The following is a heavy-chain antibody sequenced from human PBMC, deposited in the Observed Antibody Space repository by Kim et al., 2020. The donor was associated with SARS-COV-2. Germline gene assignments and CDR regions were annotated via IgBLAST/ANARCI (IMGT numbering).Heavy chain of an antibody. Sequence: GGSLRLSCAASGFTFSSYGMHWVRQAPGKGLEWVAVIWYDGSNKYYADSVKGRFTISRDNSKNTLYLQMNSLRAEDTAVYYCARDRYCSGGSCYFIDYWGQGTLVTVSS. J-gene: IGHJ4*02. CDR1: GFTFSSYG. CDR2: IWYDGSNK. D-gene: IGHD2-15*01. V-gene: IGHV3-33*01. CDR3: ARDRYCSGGSCYFIDY.